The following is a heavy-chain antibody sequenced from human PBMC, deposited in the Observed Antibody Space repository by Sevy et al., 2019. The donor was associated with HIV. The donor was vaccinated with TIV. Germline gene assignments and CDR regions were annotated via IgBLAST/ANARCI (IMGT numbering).Heavy chain of an antibody. J-gene: IGHJ4*02. CDR1: GYTFTSYD. CDR2: SSAYNGNT. D-gene: IGHD4-17*01. CDR3: ERGDGRDYYFFDY. Sequence: ASVKVSCKASGYTFTSYDISWVRQAPGQGLEWMGWSSAYNGNTNYSQKLQDRVTMTTDTSTSTAYMELRNLRSDDTAVYYCERGDGRDYYFFDYWGQGTLVTVSS. V-gene: IGHV1-18*01.